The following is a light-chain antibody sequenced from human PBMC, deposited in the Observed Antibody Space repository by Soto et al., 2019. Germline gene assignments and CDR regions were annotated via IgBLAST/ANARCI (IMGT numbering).Light chain of an antibody. V-gene: IGKV1-39*01. CDR3: QQSYTTPFT. Sequence: DIPMTQSPSSLSASVGDRVTITCRASQSISSYLNWYQQKPGKAPKVLIYAASTLQSGVPSRFSGSGAGTDFTLTVSSLQPEDFATYFCQQSYTTPFTFGPGTKVDIK. J-gene: IGKJ3*01. CDR1: QSISSY. CDR2: AAS.